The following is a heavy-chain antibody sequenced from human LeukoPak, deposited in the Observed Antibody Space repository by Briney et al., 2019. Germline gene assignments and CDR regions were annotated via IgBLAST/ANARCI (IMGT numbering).Heavy chain of an antibody. CDR3: ARVLSREGYFDY. CDR2: ISGYNGDI. D-gene: IGHD5-24*01. V-gene: IGHV1-18*01. J-gene: IGHJ4*02. Sequence: RASVKVSCKASGYTFTNYGTNWVRQAPGQGLEWMGWISGYNGDINYAQRLQGRVTMTTDTSTTTAYMELRSLSSDDTAVYYCARVLSREGYFDYWGQGTLVTVSS. CDR1: GYTFTNYG.